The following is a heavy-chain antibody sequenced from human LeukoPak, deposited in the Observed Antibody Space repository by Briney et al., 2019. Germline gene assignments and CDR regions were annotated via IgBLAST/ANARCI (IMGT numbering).Heavy chain of an antibody. Sequence: GRSLRLSCAASGFTFDDYAMHWVRQAPGKGLEWVSGISCNSGSISYADSVKGRFTISRDNAKNSLYLQMNSLRAEDTALYYCAKDSVDSSSWYFDYWGQGTLVTVSS. D-gene: IGHD6-13*01. CDR1: GFTFDDYA. J-gene: IGHJ4*02. CDR3: AKDSVDSSSWYFDY. V-gene: IGHV3-9*01. CDR2: ISCNSGSI.